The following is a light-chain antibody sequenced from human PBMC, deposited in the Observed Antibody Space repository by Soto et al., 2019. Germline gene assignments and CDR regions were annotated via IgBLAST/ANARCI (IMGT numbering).Light chain of an antibody. Sequence: DIVRTQSPDSLAVSLSERATINCKSSQSVLYSSNNKNYLAWYQQKPGQPPKLLIYWASTRESGVPDRFSGSGSGTDFTLTISSLQAEDVAVYYCQQYYSTPWTFGQGTKV. J-gene: IGKJ1*01. CDR1: QSVLYSSNNKNY. CDR3: QQYYSTPWT. CDR2: WAS. V-gene: IGKV4-1*01.